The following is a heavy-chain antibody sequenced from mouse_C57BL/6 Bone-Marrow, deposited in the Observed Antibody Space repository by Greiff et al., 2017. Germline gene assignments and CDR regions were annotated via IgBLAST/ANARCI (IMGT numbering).Heavy chain of an antibody. V-gene: IGHV1-81*01. D-gene: IGHD2-4*01. CDR1: GYTFTSYG. Sequence: QVHVKQSGAELARPGASVKLSCKASGYTFTSYGISWVKQRTGQGLEWIGEIYPRSGNTYYNEKFKGKATLTADKSSSTAYMELRSLTSEDSAVYFCASSDYDVLLFAYWGQGTLVTVSA. J-gene: IGHJ3*01. CDR2: IYPRSGNT. CDR3: ASSDYDVLLFAY.